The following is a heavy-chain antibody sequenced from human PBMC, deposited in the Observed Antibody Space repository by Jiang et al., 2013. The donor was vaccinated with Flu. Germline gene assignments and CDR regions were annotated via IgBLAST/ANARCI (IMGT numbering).Heavy chain of an antibody. CDR3: AKDDRPTAGHRLKSPYYFDY. CDR2: ISGSGGST. J-gene: IGHJ4*02. V-gene: IGHV3-23*01. Sequence: LEWVSAISGSGGSTYYADSVKGRFTISRDNSKNTLYLQMNSLRAEDTAVYYCAKDDRPTAGHRLKSPYYFDYWGQGTLVTVSS. D-gene: IGHD6-19*01.